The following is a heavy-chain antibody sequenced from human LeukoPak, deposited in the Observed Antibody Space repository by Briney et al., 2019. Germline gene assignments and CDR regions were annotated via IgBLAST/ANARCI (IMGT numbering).Heavy chain of an antibody. CDR1: GGTFISYA. CDR3: ALTVSSSWYGYFQH. CDR2: IIPIFGTA. D-gene: IGHD6-13*01. Sequence: SVKVSCKASGGTFISYAISWVRQAPGQGLEWMARIIPIFGTANYAQKFQGRVTITTEDSTSPAYMEVSSLRPEDTAVYYCALTVSSSWYGYFQHWGEGTLVTVSS. V-gene: IGHV1-69*05. J-gene: IGHJ1*01.